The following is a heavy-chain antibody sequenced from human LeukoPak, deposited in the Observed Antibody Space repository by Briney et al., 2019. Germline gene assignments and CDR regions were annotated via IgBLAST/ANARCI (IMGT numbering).Heavy chain of an antibody. J-gene: IGHJ4*02. D-gene: IGHD3-22*01. Sequence: SETLSLTCAVSGGSISSSTYSWSWIRQPPGKGLEWIGEINHSGSTNYNPSLKSRVTISVDTSKNQFSLKLSSVTAADTAVYYCAREARERRNYYDSSGPTRYYFDYWGQGTLVTVSS. CDR3: AREARERRNYYDSSGPTRYYFDY. CDR2: INHSGST. V-gene: IGHV4-30-2*01. CDR1: GGSISSSTYS.